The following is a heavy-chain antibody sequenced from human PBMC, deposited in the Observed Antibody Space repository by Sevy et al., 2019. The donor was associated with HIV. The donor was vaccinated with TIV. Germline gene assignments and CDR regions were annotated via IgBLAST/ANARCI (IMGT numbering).Heavy chain of an antibody. CDR3: ARGSTYYYDDSGYSTRGDAFDI. Sequence: GGSLRLSCAASGFTVSSNYMNWVRQAPGKGLEWVSVIYTGGSTYYAESVKGRFTISRDNSKNTVYLRMNSLRAEDTAVYYCARGSTYYYDDSGYSTRGDAFDIWGQGTMVTVSS. V-gene: IGHV3-53*01. CDR1: GFTVSSNY. D-gene: IGHD3-22*01. J-gene: IGHJ3*02. CDR2: IYTGGST.